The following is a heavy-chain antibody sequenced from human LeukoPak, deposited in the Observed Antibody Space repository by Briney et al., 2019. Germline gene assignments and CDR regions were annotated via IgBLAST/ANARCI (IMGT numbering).Heavy chain of an antibody. CDR1: GFTFSGYG. Sequence: GGSLRLSCAASGFTFSGYGMHWVRQAPGKGLEWVAVISYDGSNKYYADSVKGRFTISRDNSKNTLYLQMNSLRAEDTAVYYCAKNGGSGYYFVAFDIWGQGTMVTVSS. V-gene: IGHV3-30*18. J-gene: IGHJ3*02. CDR3: AKNGGSGYYFVAFDI. CDR2: ISYDGSNK. D-gene: IGHD3-22*01.